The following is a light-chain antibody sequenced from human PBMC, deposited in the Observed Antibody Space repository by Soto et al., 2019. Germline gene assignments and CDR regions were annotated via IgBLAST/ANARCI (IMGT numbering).Light chain of an antibody. CDR2: DAS. CDR1: ESVTSN. CDR3: QQYNMWPHT. J-gene: IGKJ2*01. Sequence: EIVMTQSPATLSVSPGERATLSCRASESVTSNLAWYQQKPGQAPSLLIYDASTRATAIPARFSGSGSGTEFTLTISSLQSEDFAVYHCQQYNMWPHTFGQGTKLEIK. V-gene: IGKV3-15*01.